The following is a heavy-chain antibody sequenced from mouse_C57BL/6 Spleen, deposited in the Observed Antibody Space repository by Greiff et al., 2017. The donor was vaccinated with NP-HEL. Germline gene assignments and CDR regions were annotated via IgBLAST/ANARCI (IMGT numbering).Heavy chain of an antibody. V-gene: IGHV1-55*01. CDR2: IYPGSGST. J-gene: IGHJ2*01. CDR3: ARGGYGYGTNWDENY. D-gene: IGHD4-1*01. CDR1: GYTFTSYW. Sequence: QVQLQQPGAELVKPGASVKMSCKASGYTFTSYWITWVKQRPGQGLEWIGDIYPGSGSTTYTEKFKSKATLTVDTSSSTAYMQLSSLTSEDSAVYYWARGGYGYGTNWDENYWGQGTTLTVSS.